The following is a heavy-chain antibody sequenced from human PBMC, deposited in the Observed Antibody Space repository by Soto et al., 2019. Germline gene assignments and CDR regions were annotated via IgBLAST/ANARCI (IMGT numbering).Heavy chain of an antibody. Sequence: GGSLRLSCAASGFTFSSYGMHWVRQAPGKGLEWVAVIWYDGSNKYYADSVKGRFTISRDNSKNTLYLQMNSLRAEDTAVYYCARDYGDYIDYFDYWGQGTLVTVSS. CDR3: ARDYGDYIDYFDY. J-gene: IGHJ4*02. D-gene: IGHD4-17*01. CDR2: IWYDGSNK. CDR1: GFTFSSYG. V-gene: IGHV3-33*01.